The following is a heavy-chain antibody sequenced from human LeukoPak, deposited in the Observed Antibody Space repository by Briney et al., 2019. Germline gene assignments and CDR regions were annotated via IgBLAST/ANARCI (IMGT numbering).Heavy chain of an antibody. CDR3: ARAPRGARWFDP. CDR2: INHSGST. CDR1: GGSISSGGYY. V-gene: IGHV4-39*07. Sequence: SETLSLTCTVSGGSISSGGYYWSWIRQPPGKGLEWIGEINHSGSTNYNPSLKSRVTISVDTSKNQFSLKLSSVTAADTAVYYCARAPRGARWFDPWGQGTLVTVSS. J-gene: IGHJ5*02.